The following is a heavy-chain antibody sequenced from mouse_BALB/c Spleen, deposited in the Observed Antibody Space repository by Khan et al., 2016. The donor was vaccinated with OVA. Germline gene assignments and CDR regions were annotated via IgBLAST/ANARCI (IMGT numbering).Heavy chain of an antibody. CDR1: GYTFTDYY. CDR3: ARRKYCGYTFAY. CDR2: ISPGSGDT. J-gene: IGHJ3*01. Sequence: QVQLQQSGAELARPGASVKLSCKASGYTFTDYYINWVKQRTGQGLEWIGEISPGSGDTYYNERFKGQATLTADKSSSTAYMQLSSLTSEDSAVYFCARRKYCGYTFAYWGQGTLVTVSA. D-gene: IGHD1-2*01. V-gene: IGHV1-77*01.